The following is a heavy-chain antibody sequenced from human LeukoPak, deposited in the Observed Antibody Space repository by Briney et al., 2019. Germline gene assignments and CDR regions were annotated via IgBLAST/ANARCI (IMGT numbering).Heavy chain of an antibody. CDR3: ARDPHYSSSWTFDY. CDR2: ISYDGSKK. CDR1: GFTFSSYG. V-gene: IGHV3-30*03. J-gene: IGHJ4*02. D-gene: IGHD6-13*01. Sequence: GRSLRLSCAASGFTFSSYGLHWVRQAPGKGLEWVAVISYDGSKKYYADTVKGRFTISRDNFKNTLYLQMNSLRVEDTAVYYCARDPHYSSSWTFDYWGQGTLVTVSS.